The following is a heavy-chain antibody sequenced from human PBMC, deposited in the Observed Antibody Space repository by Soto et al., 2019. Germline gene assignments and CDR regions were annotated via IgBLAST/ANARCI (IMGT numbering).Heavy chain of an antibody. J-gene: IGHJ4*02. CDR1: GFTFSSYA. Sequence: GGSLRLSCAASGFTFSSYAMSWVRQAPGKGLEWVSAISGSGGSTYYADSVKGRFTISRDNSKNTLYLQMNSLRAEDTAVYYCAKAARPIAAAGSTEAYYFDYWGQGTLATVSS. V-gene: IGHV3-23*01. D-gene: IGHD6-13*01. CDR3: AKAARPIAAAGSTEAYYFDY. CDR2: ISGSGGST.